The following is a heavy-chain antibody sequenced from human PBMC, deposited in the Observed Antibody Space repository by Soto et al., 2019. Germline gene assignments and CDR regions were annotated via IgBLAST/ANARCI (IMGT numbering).Heavy chain of an antibody. D-gene: IGHD6-19*01. V-gene: IGHV3-30*18. CDR3: AKDPALAVAGTPNWFDP. Sequence: PGGSLRLSCAASGFTFSSYGMHWVRQAPGKGLEWVAVISYDGSNKYYADSVKGRFTISRDNSKNTLYLQMSSLRAEDTAVYYCAKDPALAVAGTPNWFDPWGQGTLVTVSS. CDR2: ISYDGSNK. CDR1: GFTFSSYG. J-gene: IGHJ5*02.